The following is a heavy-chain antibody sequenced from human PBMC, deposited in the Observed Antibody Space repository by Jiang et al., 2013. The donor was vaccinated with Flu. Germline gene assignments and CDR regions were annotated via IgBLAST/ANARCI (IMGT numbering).Heavy chain of an antibody. Sequence: SLTCTVSGGSLSEYYWTWIRQPPGKGLEWIGYIYYTGNTKSNPSLSSRVTMSVDTSKNQFSLRLNSATAADTAVYYCAKLGPSSGWVTVYDYWGQGTLVTVSS. CDR1: GGSLSEYY. D-gene: IGHD6-19*01. J-gene: IGHJ4*02. CDR3: AKLGPSSGWVTVYDY. V-gene: IGHV4-59*08. CDR2: IYYTGNT.